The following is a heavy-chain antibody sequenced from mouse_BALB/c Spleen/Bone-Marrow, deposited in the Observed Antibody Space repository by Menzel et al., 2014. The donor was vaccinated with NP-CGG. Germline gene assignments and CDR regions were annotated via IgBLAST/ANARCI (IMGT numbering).Heavy chain of an antibody. CDR2: IYPGDGDT. Sequence: QVQLQQSGAELVRPGSSVKISCKASGYAFSSYWMNWVKQRPGQGLEWIGQIYPGDGDTNYNGKFKGKATQTADKSSSTAYMQLSSLTSEDSAVYFCARSDYYAMDYWGQGTSVTVSS. V-gene: IGHV1-80*01. CDR3: ARSDYYAMDY. CDR1: GYAFSSYW. J-gene: IGHJ4*01.